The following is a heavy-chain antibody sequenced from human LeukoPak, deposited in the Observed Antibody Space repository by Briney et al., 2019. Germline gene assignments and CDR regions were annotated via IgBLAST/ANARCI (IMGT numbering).Heavy chain of an antibody. CDR3: ARSRSHDSSGFDY. CDR2: IYHSGST. CDR1: GYSISSGYY. D-gene: IGHD3-22*01. J-gene: IGHJ4*02. Sequence: SETLSPPCAVSGYSISSGYYWGWIRQPPGKGLEWIGSIYHSGSTYYNPSLKSRVTISVDTSKNQFSLKLSSVTAADTAVYYCARSRSHDSSGFDYWGQGTLVTVSS. V-gene: IGHV4-38-2*01.